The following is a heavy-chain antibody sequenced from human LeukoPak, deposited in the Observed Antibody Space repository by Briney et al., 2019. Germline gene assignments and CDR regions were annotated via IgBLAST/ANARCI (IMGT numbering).Heavy chain of an antibody. CDR3: AKVPARSSLYYYYYYMDV. D-gene: IGHD2-2*01. Sequence: PGGSLRLSCAASGFTFSSYGMHWVRQAPGKGREWVAFIRYDGSNKYYADSVKGRFTISRDNSKNTLYLQMNSLRAEDTAVYYCAKVPARSSLYYYYYYMDVWGKGTTVTVSS. J-gene: IGHJ6*03. CDR2: IRYDGSNK. CDR1: GFTFSSYG. V-gene: IGHV3-30*02.